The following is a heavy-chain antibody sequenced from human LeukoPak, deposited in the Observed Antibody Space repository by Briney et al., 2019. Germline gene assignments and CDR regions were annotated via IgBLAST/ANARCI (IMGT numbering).Heavy chain of an antibody. Sequence: PGGSLRLSCAASGFTFSNYDMHWVRQAPGKGLVWVSRINSDGSVTDYADSVKGRFTISRDNGKKTLYLHMDSLRAEDTAVYYCVRPSESWLGQGLWGQGTLVTVSS. CDR2: INSDGSVT. CDR3: VRPSESWLGQGL. V-gene: IGHV3-74*01. CDR1: GFTFSNYD. J-gene: IGHJ4*02. D-gene: IGHD6-25*01.